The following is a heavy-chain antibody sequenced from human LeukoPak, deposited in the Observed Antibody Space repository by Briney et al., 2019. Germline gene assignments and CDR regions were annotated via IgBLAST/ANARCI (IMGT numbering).Heavy chain of an antibody. V-gene: IGHV1-2*02. J-gene: IGHJ1*01. Sequence: ASVKVSCKASGYTFTGYYMHWVRQAPGQGLEWVGWIHPNSGGTNYAQKFQGRVTMTRDTSISTAYMELSRLRSDDTAVYYCARYHSSRPEYFQHWGQGTLVTVSS. CDR1: GYTFTGYY. CDR2: IHPNSGGT. D-gene: IGHD6-13*01. CDR3: ARYHSSRPEYFQH.